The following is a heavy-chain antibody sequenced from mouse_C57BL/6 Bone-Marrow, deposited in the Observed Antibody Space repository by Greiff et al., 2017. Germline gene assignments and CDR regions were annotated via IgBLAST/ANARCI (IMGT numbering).Heavy chain of an antibody. Sequence: QVQLQQSGPELVKPGASVKISCKASGYAFSSSWMNWVKQRPGKGLEWIGRIYPGDGDTNYNGKFKGKATLTADKSSSTAYMELSSLTSEGSAVYLCARGGYYWGQGTTLTVSS. CDR3: ARGGYY. CDR2: IYPGDGDT. J-gene: IGHJ2*01. V-gene: IGHV1-82*01. CDR1: GYAFSSSW.